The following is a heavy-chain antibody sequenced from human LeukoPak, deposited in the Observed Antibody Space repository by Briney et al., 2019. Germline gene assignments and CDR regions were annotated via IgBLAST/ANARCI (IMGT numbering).Heavy chain of an antibody. CDR1: GFTFSSYW. V-gene: IGHV3-74*03. Sequence: GGSLKLSCAASGFTFSSYWMHWVRQAPGKGLVWVSRINSDGSSITYADSVKGRFTISRDNAKNTLYLQMNSLRVEDTAVYYCAREGRVSGYDFDCWGQGTLVTVSS. CDR2: INSDGSSI. D-gene: IGHD5-12*01. CDR3: AREGRVSGYDFDC. J-gene: IGHJ4*02.